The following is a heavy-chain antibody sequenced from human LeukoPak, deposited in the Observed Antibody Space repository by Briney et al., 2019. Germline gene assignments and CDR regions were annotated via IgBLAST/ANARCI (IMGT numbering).Heavy chain of an antibody. CDR2: IYNTGRT. CDR1: GGPISSGSYS. Sequence: SETLSLTCTVSGGPISSGSYSWNWIRQPAGKGLEWIGRIYNTGRTNYNPSLKSRVTISADTSKNLFSLNLTSVTAADTAVYYCARTTTTGTTAFDYWGQGTLVTVSS. V-gene: IGHV4-61*02. CDR3: ARTTTTGTTAFDY. J-gene: IGHJ4*02. D-gene: IGHD1-1*01.